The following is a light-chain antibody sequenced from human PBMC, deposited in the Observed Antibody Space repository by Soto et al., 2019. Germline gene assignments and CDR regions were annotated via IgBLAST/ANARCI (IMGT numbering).Light chain of an antibody. CDR1: QALSNY. V-gene: IGKV1-9*01. J-gene: IGKJ4*01. CDR2: SAS. CDR3: QQLSRYPLT. Sequence: DIQLTQSPSVLSASVGDTVTITCRASQALSNYLAWYQQKPGKAPDLLIYSASTLQSGVPSRFSGSGSETEFSLTIRALQPEDFATYYCQQLSRYPLTLAEGPRWISN.